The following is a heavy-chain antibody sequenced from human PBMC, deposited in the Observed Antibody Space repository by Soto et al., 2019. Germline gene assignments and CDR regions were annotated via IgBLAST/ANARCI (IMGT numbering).Heavy chain of an antibody. J-gene: IGHJ4*02. CDR1: GFTFSSYA. CDR2: ISGSGGST. D-gene: IGHD1-26*01. Sequence: GGSLRLSCAASGFTFSSYAMSGVRQSPGKGLEWVSAISGSGGSTYYADSVKGRFTISRDNSKNTLYLQMNSLRAEDTAVYYCAKSRWGELLRFGDYWGQGTLVTVSS. CDR3: AKSRWGELLRFGDY. V-gene: IGHV3-23*01.